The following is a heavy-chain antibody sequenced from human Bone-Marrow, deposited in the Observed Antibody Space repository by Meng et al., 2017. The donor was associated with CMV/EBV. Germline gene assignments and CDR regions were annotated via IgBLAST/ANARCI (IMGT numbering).Heavy chain of an antibody. CDR2: ITWNSGSI. J-gene: IGHJ3*02. CDR1: GFTFDDYA. V-gene: IGHV3-9*01. D-gene: IGHD2-2*01. Sequence: LKISCAASGFTFDDYAMHWVRQAPGKGLEWVSGITWNSGSIDYADSVKGRFTISRDNAKNSLYVQMNSLRAEDTALYYCAKEAYCSSTSCYAGRGAFDIWGQGTMVTVSS. CDR3: AKEAYCSSTSCYAGRGAFDI.